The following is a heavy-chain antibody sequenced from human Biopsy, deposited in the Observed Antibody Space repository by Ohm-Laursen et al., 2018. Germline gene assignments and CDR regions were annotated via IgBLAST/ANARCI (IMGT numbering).Heavy chain of an antibody. D-gene: IGHD2/OR15-2a*01. CDR1: GFSISSGYY. V-gene: IGHV4-38-2*01. Sequence: SETLSLTCAVSGFSISSGYYWGWIRQPPGKGLEWIGSVYDSGKSYYNPSLKSRVTISVDVSKSQFSLKLSSVTAADTAVYYCARATNSTGWPYHYFYGMDVWGQGTTVTVSS. CDR3: ARATNSTGWPYHYFYGMDV. CDR2: VYDSGKS. J-gene: IGHJ6*02.